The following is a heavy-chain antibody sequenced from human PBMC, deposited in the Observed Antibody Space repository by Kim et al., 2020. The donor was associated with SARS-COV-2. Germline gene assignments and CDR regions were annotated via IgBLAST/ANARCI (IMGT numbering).Heavy chain of an antibody. Sequence: NYNPTSKSRVPISVDTSKNQFSLKLSSVTAADTAVYYCARHGKGVGWFDPWGQGTLVTVSS. J-gene: IGHJ5*02. CDR3: ARHGKGVGWFDP. D-gene: IGHD3-10*01. V-gene: IGHV4-59*08.